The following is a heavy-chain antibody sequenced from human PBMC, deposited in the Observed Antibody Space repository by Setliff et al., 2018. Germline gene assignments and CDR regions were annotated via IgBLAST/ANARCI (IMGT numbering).Heavy chain of an antibody. V-gene: IGHV1-2*02. CDR3: LCWLAESASDY. J-gene: IGHJ4*01. CDR1: GYTFSDYY. CDR2: IEPKSGDA. D-gene: IGHD3-10*01. Sequence: ASVKVSCKASGYTFSDYYIHWMRQAPGQGLEWMGWIEPKSGDANYAQKLQGRVTMTRDMSVSTGYMELTRLSSDDTAMYYCLCWLAESASDYWGLGTPVTVSS.